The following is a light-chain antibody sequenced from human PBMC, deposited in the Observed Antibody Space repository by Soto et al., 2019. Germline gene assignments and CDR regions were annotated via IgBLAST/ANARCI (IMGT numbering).Light chain of an antibody. J-gene: IGKJ1*01. CDR1: ESVSSSY. CDR2: GVS. Sequence: EIVLTQSPGTLSLSPGERATLSCRASESVSSSYLAWYQHKPGQAPGLLIYGVSSRATGIPDRFSGSGSGTHFTLTISRLEPEDFAVYYCHQYGTSPKTFGQGTKVEIK. V-gene: IGKV3-20*01. CDR3: HQYGTSPKT.